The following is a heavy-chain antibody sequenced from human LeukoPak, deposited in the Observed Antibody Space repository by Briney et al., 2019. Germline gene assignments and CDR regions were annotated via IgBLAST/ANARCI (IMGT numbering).Heavy chain of an antibody. Sequence: GGSLRLSCTASGFTFSDYHMSWIRQPPGRGLEWVSYINSSGNPIHYAASVRGRFTISRDNAKNSLYLHMNSLRAEDAAVYYCARSTDGSGSYYYYGMDVWGQGTTVTVSS. D-gene: IGHD3-10*01. V-gene: IGHV3-11*01. CDR1: GFTFSDYH. CDR3: ARSTDGSGSYYYYGMDV. J-gene: IGHJ6*02. CDR2: INSSGNPI.